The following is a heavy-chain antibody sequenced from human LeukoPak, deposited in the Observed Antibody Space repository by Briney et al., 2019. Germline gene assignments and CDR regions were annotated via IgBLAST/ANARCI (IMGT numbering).Heavy chain of an antibody. V-gene: IGHV1-69*05. Sequence: ASVKVSCKASGGTFSSYAISWVRQDPGQGLEWMGGIIPIFGTANYAQKFQGRVTITTDESTSTTYMELSSLRSEDTAVYYCARSPIHYDILTGTPNWFDPWGQGTLVTVSS. CDR2: IIPIFGTA. CDR3: ARSPIHYDILTGTPNWFDP. J-gene: IGHJ5*02. CDR1: GGTFSSYA. D-gene: IGHD3-9*01.